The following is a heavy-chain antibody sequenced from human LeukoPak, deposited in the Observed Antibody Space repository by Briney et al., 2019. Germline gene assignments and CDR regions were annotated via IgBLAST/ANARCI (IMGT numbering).Heavy chain of an antibody. J-gene: IGHJ4*02. Sequence: PSETLSLTCAVYGGSFSGYYWSWIRQPPGKGLEWIGEINHSGSTNYNPSLKSRVTISVDTSKNQFSLKLSSVTAADTAVYYCARASNYDFWSGYQTLFDYWGQGTLVTVSS. CDR1: GGSFSGYY. V-gene: IGHV4-34*01. CDR3: ARASNYDFWSGYQTLFDY. CDR2: INHSGST. D-gene: IGHD3-3*01.